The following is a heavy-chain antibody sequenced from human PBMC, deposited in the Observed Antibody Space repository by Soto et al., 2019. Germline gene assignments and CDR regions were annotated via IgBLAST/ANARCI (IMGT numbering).Heavy chain of an antibody. CDR3: ARNRGTDFDY. CDR2: IYYSGST. J-gene: IGHJ4*02. D-gene: IGHD2-8*02. Sequence: SETLSLTCTVSGGSISSYYWSWIRQPPGKGLEWIGYIYYSGSTNYNPSLKSRVTISVDTSKNQFSLKLSSVTAADTAVYYCARNRGTDFDYWGQGTLVTVSS. CDR1: GGSISSYY. V-gene: IGHV4-59*01.